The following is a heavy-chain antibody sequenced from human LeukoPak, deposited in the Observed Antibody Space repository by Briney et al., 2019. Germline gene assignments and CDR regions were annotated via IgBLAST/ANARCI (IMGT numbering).Heavy chain of an antibody. D-gene: IGHD6-13*01. V-gene: IGHV1-18*01. CDR1: GYMFVSRG. J-gene: IGHJ4*02. Sequence: ASVKVSCKASGYMFVSRGFTWVRQAPGQGLEWMGWIGVRTGQTQFAQQFRDRFTMTTNTSTTTAFMELKSLRPDDTAVYYCVRDNSGLAGVSLDLWGQGTRVIVSS. CDR3: VRDNSGLAGVSLDL. CDR2: IGVRTGQT.